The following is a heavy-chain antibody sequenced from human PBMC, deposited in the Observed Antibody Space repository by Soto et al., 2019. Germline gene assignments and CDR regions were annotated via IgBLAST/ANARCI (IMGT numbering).Heavy chain of an antibody. D-gene: IGHD3-10*01. CDR2: IYYSGST. CDR3: ARGINVGGAFDI. Sequence: QVQLQESGPGLVKPSQTLSLTCTVSGGSISSGGYYWSWIRQHPGKGLEWIGHIYYSGSTYYNPSLKSRVTISVDTSKNQFSLKLSSVTAADTAVYYCARGINVGGAFDIWGQGTMVTVSS. J-gene: IGHJ3*02. V-gene: IGHV4-31*03. CDR1: GGSISSGGYY.